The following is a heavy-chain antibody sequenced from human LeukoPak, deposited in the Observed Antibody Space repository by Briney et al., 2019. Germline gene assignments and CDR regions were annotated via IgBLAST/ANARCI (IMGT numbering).Heavy chain of an antibody. Sequence: GGSLRLSCAASEFTLSLYAMNWVRQAPGKGLEWVSYINDVSGDIHYADSVKGRFTISRDNAKNTLYLQMNSLRAEDTAVYYCARDTYQPGRIDCWGQGTLVIVSS. J-gene: IGHJ4*02. D-gene: IGHD2-2*01. CDR1: EFTLSLYA. CDR3: ARDTYQPGRIDC. CDR2: INDVSGDI. V-gene: IGHV3-21*05.